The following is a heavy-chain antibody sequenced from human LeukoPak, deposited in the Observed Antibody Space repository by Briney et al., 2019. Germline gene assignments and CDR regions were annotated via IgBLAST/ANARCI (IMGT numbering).Heavy chain of an antibody. D-gene: IGHD3-3*01. CDR3: ARAVPSPLYDFWSGYYHDAFDI. Sequence: GASVKVSCKASGYTFTSYGISWVRQAPGRGLEWMGWISAYNGNTNYAQKLQGRVTMTTDTSTSTAYMELRSLRSDDTAVYYCARAVPSPLYDFWSGYYHDAFDIWGQGTMVTVSS. CDR1: GYTFTSYG. J-gene: IGHJ3*02. V-gene: IGHV1-18*01. CDR2: ISAYNGNT.